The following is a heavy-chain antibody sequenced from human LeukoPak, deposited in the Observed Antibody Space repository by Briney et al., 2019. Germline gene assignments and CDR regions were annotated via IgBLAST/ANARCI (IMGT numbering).Heavy chain of an antibody. Sequence: SETLSLTCTVSGDSISSYYWFWFRQPPGKELEWIACIYYSGITHYNPSLKSRVTISLDTSKNQFSLRLSSVTAADTAVYYCAREGIVRTYDQWGQGTLVTVSS. J-gene: IGHJ4*02. CDR2: IYYSGIT. CDR1: GDSISSYY. V-gene: IGHV4-59*12. D-gene: IGHD2/OR15-2a*01. CDR3: AREGIVRTYDQ.